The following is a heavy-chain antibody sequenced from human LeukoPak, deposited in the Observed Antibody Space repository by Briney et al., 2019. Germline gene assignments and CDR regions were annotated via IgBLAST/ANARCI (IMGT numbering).Heavy chain of an antibody. CDR1: GFTFSSYS. J-gene: IGHJ4*02. CDR3: ARALVVPALDY. CDR2: ISSSSSTI. V-gene: IGHV3-48*01. Sequence: GGSLRLSCAASGFTFSSYSMNWVRQAPGKGLEWVSYISSSSSTIYYADSVKGRFTISRDNSKDTLYLQMNSLRAEDTAVYYCARALVVPALDYWGQGTLVTVSS. D-gene: IGHD2-2*01.